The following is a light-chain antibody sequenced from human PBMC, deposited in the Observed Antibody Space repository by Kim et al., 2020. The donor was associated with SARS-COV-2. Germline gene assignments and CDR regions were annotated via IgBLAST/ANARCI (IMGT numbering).Light chain of an antibody. V-gene: IGKV1-5*03. CDR1: QNINSW. J-gene: IGKJ4*01. Sequence: DIQMTQSPSTLSASVGDRVTITCRASQNINSWLAWYQQKPGRAPNLLIYKASSLPSGVPSRFSGSGSGTDFTLTINSLQPDDFATYYCQQYFTDSPLTFGGGTKLEI. CDR3: QQYFTDSPLT. CDR2: KAS.